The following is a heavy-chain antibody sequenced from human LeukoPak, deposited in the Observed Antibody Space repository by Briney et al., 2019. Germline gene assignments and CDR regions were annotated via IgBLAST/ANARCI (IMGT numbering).Heavy chain of an antibody. CDR1: GHSFTSYW. Sequence: GESLKISCKGSGHSFTSYWIGWVRQMPGKGLEWMGIIYPGDSDTRYSPSSQGQVTISADKSISTAYLQWSSLKASDTAMYYCSRSGVEYSYGCFDYWGQGTLVTVSS. D-gene: IGHD5-18*01. J-gene: IGHJ4*02. V-gene: IGHV5-51*01. CDR3: SRSGVEYSYGCFDY. CDR2: IYPGDSDT.